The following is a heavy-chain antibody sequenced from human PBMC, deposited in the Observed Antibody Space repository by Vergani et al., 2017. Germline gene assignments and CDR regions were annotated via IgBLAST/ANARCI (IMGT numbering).Heavy chain of an antibody. CDR2: ISSSSSYI. V-gene: IGHV3-21*01. D-gene: IGHD6-19*01. CDR3: ARALRRGWSEPYYFDY. CDR1: LFTFSRYS. J-gene: IGHJ4*02. Sequence: EVQLVESGGGLVKPGGSLTLSSAASLFTFSRYSMHWVRQAPGKGLEWVSSISSSSSYIYYADSVKGRFTISRDNAKNSLYLQMNSLRAEDTAVYYCARALRRGWSEPYYFDYWGQGTLVTVSS.